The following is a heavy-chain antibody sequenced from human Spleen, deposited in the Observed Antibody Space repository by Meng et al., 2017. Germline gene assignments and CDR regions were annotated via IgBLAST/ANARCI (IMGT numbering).Heavy chain of an antibody. Sequence: SVKVSCKASGGTFSSYAISWVRQAPGQGLEWMGGIIPIFGTANYAQKFQGRVTITADKSTSTAYMELSSLRSEDTAVYYCARGRASGSTFQFRYGMDVWGQGTTVTVSS. J-gene: IGHJ6*02. CDR3: ARGRASGSTFQFRYGMDV. D-gene: IGHD3-10*01. CDR1: GGTFSSYA. V-gene: IGHV1-69*06. CDR2: IIPIFGTA.